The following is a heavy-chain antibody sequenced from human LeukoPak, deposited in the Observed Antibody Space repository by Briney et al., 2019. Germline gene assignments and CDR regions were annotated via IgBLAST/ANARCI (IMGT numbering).Heavy chain of an antibody. J-gene: IGHJ4*02. CDR3: ARQSLDSSGWYYFDY. CDR2: IYYSGRT. CDR1: GCSINSYY. V-gene: IGHV4-59*08. Sequence: SESLSLTCSVSGCSINSYYWSWIRQPPGKGLEWIGYIYYSGRTNYNPSLKRRVTISVDTSNNHLSLKLSSVTAADTAVYFCARQSLDSSGWYYFDYWGQGTLVTVSS. D-gene: IGHD6-19*01.